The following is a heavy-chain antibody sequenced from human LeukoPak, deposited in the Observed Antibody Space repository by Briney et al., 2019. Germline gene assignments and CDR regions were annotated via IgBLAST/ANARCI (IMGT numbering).Heavy chain of an antibody. D-gene: IGHD7-27*01. CDR3: ARRTGGTKDY. V-gene: IGHV3-23*01. CDR2: IRYNGASR. J-gene: IGHJ4*02. Sequence: GGSLRLSCVGSGFTFGDVVMRWVRQAPGKGLEWVSAIRYNGASRDYADSVKGRFAISRDNSKNTLYLQMNSLRAEDTAVYYCARRTGGTKDYWGQGTQVTVSS. CDR1: GFTFGDVV.